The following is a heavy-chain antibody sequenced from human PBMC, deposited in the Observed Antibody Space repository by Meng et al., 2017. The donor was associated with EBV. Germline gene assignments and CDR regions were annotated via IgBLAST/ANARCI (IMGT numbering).Heavy chain of an antibody. V-gene: IGHV2-5*02. D-gene: IGHD6-6*01. CDR3: AHIIAARPFDY. J-gene: IGHJ4*02. CDR1: GFSLGTRGVG. Sequence: QITLKESGPRQVKPTQTLRLTCTFSGFSLGTRGVGVGWNRQPPGKALEWLALIYWDDDKRYSPSLKSRLTITKDTSKNQVVLTMTNMDPVDAATYYCAHIIAARPFDYWGQGTLVTVSS. CDR2: IYWDDDK.